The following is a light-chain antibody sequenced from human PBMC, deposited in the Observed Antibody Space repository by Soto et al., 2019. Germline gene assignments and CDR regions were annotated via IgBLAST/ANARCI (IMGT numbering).Light chain of an antibody. CDR2: GAS. CDR3: QQYDTWPRT. Sequence: EIVMTQSPGTLSVSPGEGATLSCRASQSVSTNFAWYQQKPDQAPRLLLYGASTTATGMPARFSGSGSGTEFTLTISSLQSEDFAVYYCQQYDTWPRTFGQGTRVEIK. J-gene: IGKJ1*01. CDR1: QSVSTN. V-gene: IGKV3-15*01.